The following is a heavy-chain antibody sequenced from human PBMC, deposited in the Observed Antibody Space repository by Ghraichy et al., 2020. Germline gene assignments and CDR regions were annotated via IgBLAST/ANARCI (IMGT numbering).Heavy chain of an antibody. CDR1: GFTFSSYS. D-gene: IGHD1-1*01. J-gene: IGHJ4*02. CDR2: ISSSSSTI. V-gene: IGHV3-48*01. CDR3: ARDQNGDFDY. Sequence: GGSLRLSCAASGFTFSSYSMNWVRQAPGKGLEWVSYISSSSSTIYYADSVKGRFTISRDNAKNSLYLQMNSLRAEDTAVYYCARDQNGDFDYWGQGTLVTVSS.